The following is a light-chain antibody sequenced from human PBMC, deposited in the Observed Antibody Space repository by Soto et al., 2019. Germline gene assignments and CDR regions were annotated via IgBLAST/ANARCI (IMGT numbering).Light chain of an antibody. V-gene: IGKV1-39*01. J-gene: IGKJ5*01. CDR2: AAS. CDR3: QQSYSTPRIT. Sequence: DIQMTQSPSSLSASVGDRVTITCRASQSISYYLNWYQQKPGKAPKLLIYAASSLQSGVPSRFSGSGSGTDFALTISSLQPEDFATYYCQQSYSTPRITFGQGTRLENK. CDR1: QSISYY.